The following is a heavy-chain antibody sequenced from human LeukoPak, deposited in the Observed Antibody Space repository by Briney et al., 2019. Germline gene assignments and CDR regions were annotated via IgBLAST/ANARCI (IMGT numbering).Heavy chain of an antibody. CDR3: AKIWFGELSHFDY. CDR1: GFTFSSYA. V-gene: IGHV3-23*01. J-gene: IGHJ4*02. D-gene: IGHD3-10*01. Sequence: PGRSLRLSCAASGFTFSSYAMSWVRQAQGKGLEWVSTISGSGDSTYYADSVKGRFTISRDNSKNTLYLQISSLRAEDTAVYYCAKIWFGELSHFDYWGQGALVTVSS. CDR2: ISGSGDST.